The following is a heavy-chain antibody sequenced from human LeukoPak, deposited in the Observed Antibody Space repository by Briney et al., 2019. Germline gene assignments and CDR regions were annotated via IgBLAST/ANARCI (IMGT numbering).Heavy chain of an antibody. CDR2: ISWNSGSI. Sequence: PGRSLRLSCAASGFTFDDYAMHWVRQAPGKGLEWVSGISWNSGSIGYADSVKGRFTISRDNAKNSLYLQMNSLRAEDTAVYYCARDYGRYDIWGQGTRVTVSS. J-gene: IGHJ3*02. CDR1: GFTFDDYA. CDR3: ARDYGRYDI. V-gene: IGHV3-9*01. D-gene: IGHD3-10*01.